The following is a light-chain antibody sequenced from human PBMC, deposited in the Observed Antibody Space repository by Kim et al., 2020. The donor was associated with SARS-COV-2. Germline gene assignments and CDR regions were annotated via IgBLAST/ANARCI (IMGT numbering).Light chain of an antibody. CDR3: QQSFHTPRT. CDR2: AVS. J-gene: IGKJ1*01. CDR1: QSPDKD. V-gene: IGKV1-39*01. Sequence: IQLTQSPSSLPASVGDRVTITCLASQSPDKDLHWYQQKPGKAPKLLIYAVSNLQSGVPSRFTGSGSGTDFTLTISSLQPEDFAVYYCQQSFHTPRTFGQGTKVDIK.